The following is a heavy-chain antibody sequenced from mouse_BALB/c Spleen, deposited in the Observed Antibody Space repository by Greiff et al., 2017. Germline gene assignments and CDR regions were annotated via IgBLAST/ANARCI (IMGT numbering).Heavy chain of an antibody. J-gene: IGHJ3*01. CDR2: ILPGSGST. CDR3: ARRGYYDYDGVFAY. Sequence: VQLQQSGAELMKPGASVKISCKATGYTFSSYWIEWVKQRPGHGLEWIGEILPGSGSTNYNEKFTGKATFTADTSYNTAYMQLSSLTSEDSAVYYCARRGYYDYDGVFAYWGQGTLVTVSA. V-gene: IGHV1-9*01. D-gene: IGHD2-4*01. CDR1: GYTFSSYW.